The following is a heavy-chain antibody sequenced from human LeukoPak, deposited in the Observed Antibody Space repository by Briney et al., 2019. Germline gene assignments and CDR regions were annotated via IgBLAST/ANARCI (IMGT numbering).Heavy chain of an antibody. V-gene: IGHV1-18*01. Sequence: ASVMVSCKASGYTFNSYPLTWVRQAPGVGFEWVGWITADNFNTNYAQKFQGRVTLTKETSTNTAYMEMRSLMSDDTAVYYCARVRTPFGVVASPDALDVWGQGTAATVSS. CDR3: ARVRTPFGVVASPDALDV. CDR1: GYTFNSYP. D-gene: IGHD3-3*01. CDR2: ITADNFNT. J-gene: IGHJ3*01.